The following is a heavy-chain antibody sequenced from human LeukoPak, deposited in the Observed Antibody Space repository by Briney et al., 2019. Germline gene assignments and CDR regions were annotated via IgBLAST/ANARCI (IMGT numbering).Heavy chain of an antibody. CDR2: ISGDGGAT. CDR1: GITFSKFG. V-gene: IGHV3-23*01. CDR3: AKASVIFFYMDV. D-gene: IGHD3-9*01. J-gene: IGHJ6*03. Sequence: PGGSLRLSCGASGITFSKFGMSWVRQAPGKGLEWVSAISGDGGATYYADSVKGRFSISRDNSKNTLYLQMNSLRAEDTAVYYCAKASVIFFYMDVWGKGTTVTISS.